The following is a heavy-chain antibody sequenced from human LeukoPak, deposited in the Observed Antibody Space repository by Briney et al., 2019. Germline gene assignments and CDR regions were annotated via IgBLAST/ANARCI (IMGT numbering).Heavy chain of an antibody. CDR2: IKEDGSEK. J-gene: IGHJ4*02. CDR1: GFTFSSSL. CDR3: ARDLSTV. Sequence: GGSLRLSCAASGFTFSSSLMSWVRQAPGKGLEWVANIKEDGSEKYYMDSVKGRFTISRDNAKNSLYLQMNSLRAEDTAVYYCARDLSTVGGQGTLVTVSS. V-gene: IGHV3-7*04. D-gene: IGHD4-17*01.